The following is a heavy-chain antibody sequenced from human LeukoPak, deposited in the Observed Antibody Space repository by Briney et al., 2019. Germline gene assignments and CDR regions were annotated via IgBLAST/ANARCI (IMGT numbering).Heavy chain of an antibody. CDR1: GFTFSSYA. CDR2: ISYDGSNK. CDR3: AKALTGTTPFDY. D-gene: IGHD1-20*01. V-gene: IGHV3-30-3*01. J-gene: IGHJ4*02. Sequence: PGGSLRLSCAASGFTFSSYAMHWVRQAPGKGLEWVAVISYDGSNKYYADSVKGRFTISRDNSKNTLFLQMNSLRAEDTAVYYCAKALTGTTPFDYWGQGTLVTVSS.